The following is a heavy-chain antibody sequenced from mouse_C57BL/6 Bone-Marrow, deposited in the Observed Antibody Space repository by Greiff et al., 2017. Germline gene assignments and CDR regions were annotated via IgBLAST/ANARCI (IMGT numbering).Heavy chain of an antibody. CDR3: ARPYYSNYWYFDV. Sequence: QVQLQQPGAELVKPGASVKMSCTASGYTFTSYWITWVKQRPGQGLEWIGDIYPGRGSTNYNEKFKSKATLTVDASSSTAYMQLSSLTSEDSAVYYCARPYYSNYWYFDVWGTGTTVTVSS. V-gene: IGHV1-55*01. CDR2: IYPGRGST. J-gene: IGHJ1*03. CDR1: GYTFTSYW. D-gene: IGHD2-5*01.